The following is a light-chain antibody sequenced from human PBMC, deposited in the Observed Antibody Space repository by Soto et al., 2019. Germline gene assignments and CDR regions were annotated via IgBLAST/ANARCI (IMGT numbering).Light chain of an antibody. CDR3: RSYAGSKGV. J-gene: IGLJ2*01. CDR1: SSDVGGYNY. Sequence: QSALTQPPSASGSPGQSVTISCTGTSSDVGGYNYVSWYQQHPGKAPTLMIYEVSKRPSGVPDRFSGSKSGNTASLTVSGRQAEDEADYYCRSYAGSKGVFGGGTKLTVL. V-gene: IGLV2-8*01. CDR2: EVS.